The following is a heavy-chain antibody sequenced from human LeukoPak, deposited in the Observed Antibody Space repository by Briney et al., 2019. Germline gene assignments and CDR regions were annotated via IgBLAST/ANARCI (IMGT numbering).Heavy chain of an antibody. CDR3: AHTTFLIAVAAYFDY. Sequence: SGPTLVNPTQTLTLTCTFSGFSLSTSGVGVGWIRQPPGKALEWLALIYWNDDKRYSPSLKSRLTITKDTSKNQVVLTMTNMDPVDTAAYYCAHTTFLIAVAAYFDYWGQGTLVTVSS. J-gene: IGHJ4*02. V-gene: IGHV2-5*01. CDR1: GFSLSTSGVG. CDR2: IYWNDDK. D-gene: IGHD6-19*01.